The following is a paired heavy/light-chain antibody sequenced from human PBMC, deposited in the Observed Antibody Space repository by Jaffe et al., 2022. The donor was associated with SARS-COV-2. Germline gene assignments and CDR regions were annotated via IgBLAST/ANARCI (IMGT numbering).Light chain of an antibody. J-gene: IGLJ3*02. CDR1: NIGSWS. Sequence: SSVLTQPPSVSVAPGQTATLTCGNDNIGSWSVHWYQQKPGQAPVLVVYDDSDRPSGIPERFSGTNSGNTATLTIFRVEAGDEADYYCQVWDMDSDDQVFGGGTRLTVL. V-gene: IGLV3-21*02. CDR3: QVWDMDSDDQV. CDR2: DDS.
Heavy chain of an antibody. V-gene: IGHV3-74*01. CDR2: INSDGKST. Sequence: EVQLAESGGGLVQPGGSLRLSCEGSGADFSSNWMHWVRQAPGKGLVWVARINSDGKSTTYADSVKGRFTIFRDNAKNTLYLQMSSLRVEDTAVYFCASAYWLRYLQDWGQGTGVTVSP. J-gene: IGHJ4*02. CDR1: GADFSSNW. CDR3: ASAYWLRYLQD. D-gene: IGHD5-12*01.